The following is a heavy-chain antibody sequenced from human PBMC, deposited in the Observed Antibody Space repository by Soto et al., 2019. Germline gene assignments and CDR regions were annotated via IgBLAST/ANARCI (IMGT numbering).Heavy chain of an antibody. V-gene: IGHV1-69*08. J-gene: IGHJ6*02. CDR2: IIPILGET. CDR1: GTIFSSYT. Sequence: QVQLVQSGAEVKKPGSSVRVSCKASGTIFSSYTISWVRQAPGQGLEWMGRIIPILGETNSAQKFQGRVTLXXDKATNTAYIQRNSMRLEDTAVYYCARGLGGRMDDWGQGTTVTVSS. D-gene: IGHD3-16*01. CDR3: ARGLGGRMDD.